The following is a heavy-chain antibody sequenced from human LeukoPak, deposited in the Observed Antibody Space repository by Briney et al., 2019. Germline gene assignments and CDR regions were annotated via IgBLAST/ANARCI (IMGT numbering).Heavy chain of an antibody. V-gene: IGHV4-39*01. CDR1: GGSISSSNYY. D-gene: IGHD3-10*01. J-gene: IGHJ4*02. CDR3: ARRPYNSGFDY. CDR2: ISYSGST. Sequence: SETLSLTCTVSGGSISSSNYYRGWIRQPPGEGLEWIGTISYSGSTYYNPSLKSRVTISVEMSKNQFSVQLGSVTAADTAVYYCARRPYNSGFDYWGQGTLVTVSS.